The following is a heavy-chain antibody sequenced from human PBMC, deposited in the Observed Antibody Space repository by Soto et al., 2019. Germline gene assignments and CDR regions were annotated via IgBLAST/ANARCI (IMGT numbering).Heavy chain of an antibody. Sequence: EVQLAESGGGLVLTGGSLRLSCAASGFSFVSYWMHWVRQVPGEGLEWVSRINGNADNSDYADSVKGRFTISRDNAMNRLYLQMDSLRADDTGVYYCVRDFRGAVAGSEFDHWGQGTLVTVSS. V-gene: IGHV3-74*01. CDR2: INGNADNS. D-gene: IGHD6-19*01. J-gene: IGHJ4*02. CDR1: GFSFVSYW. CDR3: VRDFRGAVAGSEFDH.